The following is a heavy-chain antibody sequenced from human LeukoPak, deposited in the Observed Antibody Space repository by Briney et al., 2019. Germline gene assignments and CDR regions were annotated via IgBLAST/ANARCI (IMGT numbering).Heavy chain of an antibody. V-gene: IGHV4-34*01. D-gene: IGHD3-22*01. CDR1: GGSFSGYY. Sequence: SETLSLTCAVYGGSFSGYYWSWIRQPPGKGLGWIGEINHSGSTNYNPSLKSRVTISVDTSKNQFSLKLSSVTAADTAVYYCARGQREYYYDSSGYSLDYWGQGTLVTVSS. CDR2: INHSGST. CDR3: ARGQREYYYDSSGYSLDY. J-gene: IGHJ4*02.